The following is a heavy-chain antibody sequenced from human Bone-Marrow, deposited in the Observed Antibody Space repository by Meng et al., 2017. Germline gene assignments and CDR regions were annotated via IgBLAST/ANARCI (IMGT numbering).Heavy chain of an antibody. V-gene: IGHV1-18*01. CDR1: GYTFTSYG. D-gene: IGHD3-22*01. J-gene: IGHJ4*02. CDR2: ISAYNGNT. Sequence: QGQVVQSGDEVKKPGASVKVSCKASGYTFTSYGISWVRQAPGQGLEWMGWISAYNGNTNYAQKLQGRVTMTTDTSTSTAYMELRSLRSDDTAVYYCARDPHYYDSSGYFPFDYWGQGTLVTVSS. CDR3: ARDPHYYDSSGYFPFDY.